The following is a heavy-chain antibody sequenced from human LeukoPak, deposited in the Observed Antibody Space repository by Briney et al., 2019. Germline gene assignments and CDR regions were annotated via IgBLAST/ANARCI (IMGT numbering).Heavy chain of an antibody. J-gene: IGHJ6*04. V-gene: IGHV4-4*02. CDR1: GGSISSNW. CDR3: AGSRVPYGLDV. CDR2: IYHSGST. D-gene: IGHD1-26*01. Sequence: SGTLSLTCVVSGGSISSNWWSWVHQPPGKGLEWIGEIYHSGSTNYNPSLKSRVTMSVDNPKNEFFLKLSSVTAADTAVYYCAGSRVPYGLDVWGKGTTVTVSS.